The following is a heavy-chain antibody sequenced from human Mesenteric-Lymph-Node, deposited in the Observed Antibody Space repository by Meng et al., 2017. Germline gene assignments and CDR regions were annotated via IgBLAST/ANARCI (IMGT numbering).Heavy chain of an antibody. CDR3: AKDRKGTIFGVDFDY. CDR2: ISGSGGST. D-gene: IGHD3-3*01. J-gene: IGHJ4*02. V-gene: IGHV3-23*01. CDR1: GFTFSSYA. Sequence: GESPKIPCAASGFTFSSYAMRWVRQAPGKGLEWVSAISGSGGSTYYADSVKGRCTISRDNSKNTLYLQMNSLRAEDTAVYYCAKDRKGTIFGVDFDYWGQGTLVTVSS.